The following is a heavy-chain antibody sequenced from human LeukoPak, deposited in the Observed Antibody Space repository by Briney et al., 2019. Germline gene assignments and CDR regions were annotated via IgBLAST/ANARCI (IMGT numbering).Heavy chain of an antibody. J-gene: IGHJ3*02. Sequence: GGSLRLSCAASGFTFSSYSMHWVRQAPGKGLEWVAFIRYDGSNKYYADSVKGRFTISRDNSKNTLYLQMNSLRAEDTAVYYCAKDQHCSGGSCSPDAFDIWGQGTMVTVSS. CDR2: IRYDGSNK. V-gene: IGHV3-30*02. D-gene: IGHD2-15*01. CDR3: AKDQHCSGGSCSPDAFDI. CDR1: GFTFSSYS.